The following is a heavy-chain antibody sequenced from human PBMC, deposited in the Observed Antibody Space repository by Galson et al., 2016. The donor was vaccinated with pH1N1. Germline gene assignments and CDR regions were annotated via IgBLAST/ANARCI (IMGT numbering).Heavy chain of an antibody. J-gene: IGHJ4*02. D-gene: IGHD6-19*01. Sequence: SLRLSCAVSGFTFRSYAMNWVRQAPGKGPEWVSVISGGGTIHYAGSVRGRFTISRDNSNNTVYLQMNSLRAEDTGVYYCAKDKRSGWSVVGGFMDHWGQGTLVTVSS. CDR3: AKDKRSGWSVVGGFMDH. CDR1: GFTFRSYA. CDR2: ISGGGTI. V-gene: IGHV3-23*01.